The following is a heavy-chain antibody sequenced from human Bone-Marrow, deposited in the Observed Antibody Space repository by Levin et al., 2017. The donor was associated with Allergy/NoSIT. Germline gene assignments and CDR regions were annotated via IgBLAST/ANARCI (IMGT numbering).Heavy chain of an antibody. CDR1: GYSFTSYW. Sequence: GESLKISCKGSGYSFTSYWIGWVRQMPGKGLEWMGIIYPGDSDTRYSPSFQGQVTISADKSISTAYLQWSSLKASDTAMYYCARLKLDILTAWYYYGMDGWGQGTTVTVSS. J-gene: IGHJ6*02. D-gene: IGHD3-9*01. CDR2: IYPGDSDT. V-gene: IGHV5-51*01. CDR3: ARLKLDILTAWYYYGMDG.